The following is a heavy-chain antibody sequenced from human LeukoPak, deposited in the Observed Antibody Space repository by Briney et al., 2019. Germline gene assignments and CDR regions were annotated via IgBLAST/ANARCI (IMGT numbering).Heavy chain of an antibody. CDR3: ARDRYGGNSGEFDY. V-gene: IGHV4-59*01. CDR2: IYYSGAT. J-gene: IGHJ4*02. D-gene: IGHD4-23*01. CDR1: GGSITSYY. Sequence: SETLSLTCTVSGGSITSYYWSWIRQSPGKGLEWIGYIYYSGATNYNPSVKSRVTISVVTSKNQFSLKVRSVTAADTAVYYCARDRYGGNSGEFDYWGLGTLVTVSS.